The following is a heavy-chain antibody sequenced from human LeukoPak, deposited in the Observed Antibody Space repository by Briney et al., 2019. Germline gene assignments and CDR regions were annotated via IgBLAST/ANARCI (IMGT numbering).Heavy chain of an antibody. CDR1: GFTFSSYW. CDR2: IKQDGSEK. J-gene: IGHJ6*02. D-gene: IGHD6-13*01. Sequence: GGSLRLSCAASGFTFSSYWMSWVRQAPGKGLEWVANIKQDGSEKYYVDSVKGRFTISRDNAKNPLYLQMNSLRAEDTAVYYCARPIAAAGTANYGMDVWGLGTTVTVSS. CDR3: ARPIAAAGTANYGMDV. V-gene: IGHV3-7*01.